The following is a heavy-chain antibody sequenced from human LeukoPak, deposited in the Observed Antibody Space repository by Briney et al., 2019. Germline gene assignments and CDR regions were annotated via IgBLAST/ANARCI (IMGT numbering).Heavy chain of an antibody. D-gene: IGHD3-16*01. Sequence: PSETLSLTCTVSGGSISSSNYYWGWIRQPPGKGLEWIGSIYYSGGTYYNPSLKSRVTISVDTSKNQFSLKLSSVTAADTAVYYCARDSLVDGYYYGMDVWGQGTTVTVSS. J-gene: IGHJ6*02. CDR2: IYYSGGT. V-gene: IGHV4-39*07. CDR1: GGSISSSNYY. CDR3: ARDSLVDGYYYGMDV.